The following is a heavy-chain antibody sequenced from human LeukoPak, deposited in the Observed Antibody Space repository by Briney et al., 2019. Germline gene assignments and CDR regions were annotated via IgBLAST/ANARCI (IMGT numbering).Heavy chain of an antibody. CDR2: IYYSGST. CDR1: GGSISSYY. Sequence: SETLSLTCTVSGGSISSYYWSWIRQPPGKGLEWIGYIYYSGSTNYNPSLKSRVTISVDTSKNQFSLKLGSVTAADTAVYYCARDSWLVNDAFDIWGQGTMVTVSS. D-gene: IGHD5-24*01. J-gene: IGHJ3*02. CDR3: ARDSWLVNDAFDI. V-gene: IGHV4-59*01.